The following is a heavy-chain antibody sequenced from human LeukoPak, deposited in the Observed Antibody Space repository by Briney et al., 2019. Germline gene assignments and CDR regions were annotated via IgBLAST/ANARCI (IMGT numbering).Heavy chain of an antibody. Sequence: GGSLRLSCAASGFTFSSYWMHWVRHAPGKGLVWVSRINSDGSSTTYADSVKGRFTISRDKAKNTLYLQMNSLRAEDTAIYYCARQYSYDSSGYYPWDYWGQGTLVTVSS. CDR2: INSDGSST. D-gene: IGHD3-22*01. CDR1: GFTFSSYW. V-gene: IGHV3-74*01. J-gene: IGHJ4*02. CDR3: ARQYSYDSSGYYPWDY.